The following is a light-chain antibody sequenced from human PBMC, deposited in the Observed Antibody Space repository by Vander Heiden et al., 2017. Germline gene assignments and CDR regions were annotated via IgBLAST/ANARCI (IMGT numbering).Light chain of an antibody. V-gene: IGLV1-51*01. CDR3: GAWDSSLKAVV. CDR2: DNS. Sequence: QSVLTQPPSVSAAPGQKVTISCPGSSTNIGNNLVSWYQQLPGTAPKLLIYDNSKRPSGILDRFSGSKSGTSATLGITGLQTGDEADYHCGAWDSSLKAVVFGGGTKLTVL. J-gene: IGLJ2*01. CDR1: STNIGNNL.